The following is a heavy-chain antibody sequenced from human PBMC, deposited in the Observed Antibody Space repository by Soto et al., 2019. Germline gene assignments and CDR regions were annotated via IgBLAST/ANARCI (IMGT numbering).Heavy chain of an antibody. V-gene: IGHV3-23*01. CDR3: AKPGRGQLLYIDY. D-gene: IGHD2-2*02. Sequence: LRLSCATSGFTFIDYCLSWVRQAPWKGLEWVSAITGSGTNTYYADSVKGRFTISRDNSKNTVHLQMTSLRADDTAIYYCAKPGRGQLLYIDYWGQGALVTVSS. CDR2: ITGSGTNT. J-gene: IGHJ4*02. CDR1: GFTFIDYC.